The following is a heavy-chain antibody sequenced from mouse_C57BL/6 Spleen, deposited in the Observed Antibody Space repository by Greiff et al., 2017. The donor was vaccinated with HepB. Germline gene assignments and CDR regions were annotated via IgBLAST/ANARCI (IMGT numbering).Heavy chain of an antibody. J-gene: IGHJ3*01. Sequence: VQLQQSGPELVKPGASVKISCKASGYAFSSSWMNWVKQRPGKGLEWIGRIYPGDGDTNYNGKFKGKATLTADKSSSTAYMQLSSLTSEDSAVYFCARGGSYGNYGFAYWGQRTLVTVSA. V-gene: IGHV1-82*01. CDR2: IYPGDGDT. CDR3: ARGGSYGNYGFAY. D-gene: IGHD2-1*01. CDR1: GYAFSSSW.